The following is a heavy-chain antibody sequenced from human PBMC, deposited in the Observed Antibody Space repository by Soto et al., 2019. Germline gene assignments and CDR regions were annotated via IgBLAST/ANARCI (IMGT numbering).Heavy chain of an antibody. V-gene: IGHV4-34*01. CDR3: AREYGGNSGTFDY. J-gene: IGHJ4*02. CDR2: INHSGST. Sequence: SETLSRTCAVYGGSFSGYYWSWIRQPPGKGLEWIGEINHSGSTNYNPSLKSRVTISVDTSKNQFSLKLSSVTAADTAVYYCAREYGGNSGTFDYWGQGTLVTVSS. D-gene: IGHD2-21*02. CDR1: GGSFSGYY.